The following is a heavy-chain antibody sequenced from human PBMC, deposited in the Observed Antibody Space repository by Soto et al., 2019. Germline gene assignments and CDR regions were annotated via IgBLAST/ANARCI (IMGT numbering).Heavy chain of an antibody. CDR2: IIPILGIA. CDR1: GGTFSSYT. D-gene: IGHD3-22*01. J-gene: IGHJ4*02. Sequence: QVQLVQSGAEVKKPGSSVKVSCKASGGTFSSYTISWVRQAPGQGLEWMGRIIPILGIANYAQKFQGRVTITADKSTSTAYMELSSLRSEYTAVYYCARDRDSSGYYSDYWGQGTLVTVSS. CDR3: ARDRDSSGYYSDY. V-gene: IGHV1-69*08.